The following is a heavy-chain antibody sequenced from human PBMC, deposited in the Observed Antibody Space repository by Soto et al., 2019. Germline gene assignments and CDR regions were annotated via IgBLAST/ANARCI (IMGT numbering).Heavy chain of an antibody. D-gene: IGHD2-15*01. CDR1: GYTFTSYD. CDR3: ARAPAARAPNWFDP. V-gene: IGHV1-8*01. Sequence: QVQLVQSGAEVKKPGASVKVSCKASGYTFTSYDINWVRPATGQGLEWMGWMNPNSGNTGYAQKCQGRVTMTRNTSISTAYMELSSLRSEDTAVYYCARAPAARAPNWFDPWGQGTLVTVSS. CDR2: MNPNSGNT. J-gene: IGHJ5*02.